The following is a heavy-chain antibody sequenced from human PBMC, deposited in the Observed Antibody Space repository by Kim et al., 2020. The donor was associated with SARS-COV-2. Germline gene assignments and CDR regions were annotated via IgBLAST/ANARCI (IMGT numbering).Heavy chain of an antibody. Sequence: SETLSLTCTVSGGSISSSSYYWGWIRQPPGKGLEWIGSIYYSGSTYYNPSLKSRVTISVDTSKNQFSLKLSSVTAADTAVYYCARQPGRLTGTTGRLDYWGQGTLVTVSS. J-gene: IGHJ4*02. D-gene: IGHD1-7*01. CDR3: ARQPGRLTGTTGRLDY. CDR2: IYYSGST. V-gene: IGHV4-39*01. CDR1: GGSISSSSYY.